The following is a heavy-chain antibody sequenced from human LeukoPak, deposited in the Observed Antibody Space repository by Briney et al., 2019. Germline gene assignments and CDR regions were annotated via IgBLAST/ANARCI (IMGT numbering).Heavy chain of an antibody. V-gene: IGHV4-30-4*01. CDR2: IYYSGST. Sequence: SQTLSLTCTVSGGSISSGDYYWSWIRQPPGKGLEWIGYIYYSGSTYYNPSLKSRVTISVDTSKNQFSLKLSSVTAADTAVYYCAREGRYYYGSGSYHWFDPWGQGTLVTVSS. CDR1: GGSISSGDYY. J-gene: IGHJ5*02. D-gene: IGHD3-10*01. CDR3: AREGRYYYGSGSYHWFDP.